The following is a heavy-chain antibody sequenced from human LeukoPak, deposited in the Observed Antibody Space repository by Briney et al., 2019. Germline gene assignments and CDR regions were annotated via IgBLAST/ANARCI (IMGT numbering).Heavy chain of an antibody. Sequence: KPSETLSLTCAVYGGSFSGYYWSWIRQPPGKGLEWIGEINHSGSTNYNPSLKSRVTISVDTSKNQFSLKLSSVTAADTAVYYRARGRAPITMVRGVTFDYWGQGTLVTVSS. J-gene: IGHJ4*02. CDR2: INHSGST. CDR3: ARGRAPITMVRGVTFDY. CDR1: GGSFSGYY. V-gene: IGHV4-34*01. D-gene: IGHD3-10*01.